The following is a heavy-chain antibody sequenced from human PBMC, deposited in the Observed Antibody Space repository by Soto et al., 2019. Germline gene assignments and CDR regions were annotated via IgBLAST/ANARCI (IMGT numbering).Heavy chain of an antibody. V-gene: IGHV4-59*01. Sequence: SETLSLTCTVSGGSISSYYLSWIRQPPGKGLECIGYIYYSGSTNYNPSLKSRVTISVDTSKNQFSLKLSSVTAADTAVYYCARSNYYDSSGYLWFLAFDIWGQGTMVTV. CDR1: GGSISSYY. CDR2: IYYSGST. D-gene: IGHD3-22*01. J-gene: IGHJ3*02. CDR3: ARSNYYDSSGYLWFLAFDI.